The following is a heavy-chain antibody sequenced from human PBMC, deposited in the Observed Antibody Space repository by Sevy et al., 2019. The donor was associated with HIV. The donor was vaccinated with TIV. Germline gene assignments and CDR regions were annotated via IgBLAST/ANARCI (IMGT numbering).Heavy chain of an antibody. CDR2: ISGSGGSS. Sequence: GGSLRLSCVASEFRLSNYAMNWVRQAPGKGLEWVSGISGSGGSSYYADSVKGRFTISIDNSKNTLYLQMNSLRAEDTAMYYCAKDLYYDNSLFDYWGQGILVTVSS. J-gene: IGHJ4*02. D-gene: IGHD3-22*01. CDR3: AKDLYYDNSLFDY. V-gene: IGHV3-23*01. CDR1: EFRLSNYA.